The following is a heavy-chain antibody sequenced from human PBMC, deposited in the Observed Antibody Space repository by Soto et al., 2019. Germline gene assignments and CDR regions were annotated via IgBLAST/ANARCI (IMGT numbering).Heavy chain of an antibody. V-gene: IGHV3-23*01. CDR3: AKGGGTTTVTTMYYFDY. CDR1: GFTFSSYA. D-gene: IGHD4-17*01. Sequence: EVQLLESGGGLVQPGGSLRLSCAASGFTFSSYAMSWVRQAPGKGLEWVSAISGIGGSTYYADSVKGRFTISRDNSKNTLYLQMNSLRAEDTAVYYCAKGGGTTTVTTMYYFDYWGRGTLVTVSS. CDR2: ISGIGGST. J-gene: IGHJ4*02.